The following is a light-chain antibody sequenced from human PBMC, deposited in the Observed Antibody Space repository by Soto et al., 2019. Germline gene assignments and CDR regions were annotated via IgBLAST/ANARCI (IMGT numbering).Light chain of an antibody. V-gene: IGKV3-20*01. Sequence: EIVLTQSPGTLSLSPREMATLSCRASQSVSSSYLARYQQKPGQAPRLLIYGASSSATGIPDRFSGSGSGTDFTLTISRLEPEDFAVYYCQQYGSSPIFGQGTRLEI. J-gene: IGKJ5*01. CDR3: QQYGSSPI. CDR1: QSVSSSY. CDR2: GAS.